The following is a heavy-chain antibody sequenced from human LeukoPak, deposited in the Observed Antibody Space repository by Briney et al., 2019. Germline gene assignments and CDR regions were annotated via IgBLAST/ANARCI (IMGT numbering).Heavy chain of an antibody. J-gene: IGHJ4*02. CDR2: IKEDGSEK. Sequence: GGSLRLSCAASGFTFSTYWMSWVRQAPGKGLEWVANIKEDGSEKYYVDSVKGQFTISRDNAKNSLYLQMNSLRAEDTAVYYCARDRRGKDYWGQGTLVTVSS. D-gene: IGHD3-10*01. CDR1: GFTFSTYW. CDR3: ARDRRGKDY. V-gene: IGHV3-7*04.